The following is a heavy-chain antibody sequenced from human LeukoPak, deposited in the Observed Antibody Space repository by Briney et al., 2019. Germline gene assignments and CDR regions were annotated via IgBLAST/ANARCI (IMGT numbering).Heavy chain of an antibody. Sequence: GRSLRLSCAASGFTFDDYAMHWVRQGPGKGLEWVSGISWNSGSIGYAYSVKGRFTISRDNAKNSLYLQMNSLRAEDTAVYYCARHLWFGDHSLAWFDPWGQGTLVTVSS. J-gene: IGHJ5*02. CDR1: GFTFDDYA. V-gene: IGHV3-9*01. CDR2: ISWNSGSI. CDR3: ARHLWFGDHSLAWFDP. D-gene: IGHD3-10*01.